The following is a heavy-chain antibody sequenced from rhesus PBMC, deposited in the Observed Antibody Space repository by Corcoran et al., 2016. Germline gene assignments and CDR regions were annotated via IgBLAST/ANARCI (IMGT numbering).Heavy chain of an antibody. CDR2: IYGSGGGT. V-gene: IGHV4-106*01. CDR3: ARVPGYFDY. Sequence: QVQLQESGPGLVKPSETLSLTCAVSGGSISDDYYWSWIRQPPGEGLECIGYIYGSGGGTHYNPSLKNRVTISIDTSKNQFSLKLRSVTAADTAVYYCARVPGYFDYWGQGVLVTVSS. J-gene: IGHJ4*01. CDR1: GGSISDDYY.